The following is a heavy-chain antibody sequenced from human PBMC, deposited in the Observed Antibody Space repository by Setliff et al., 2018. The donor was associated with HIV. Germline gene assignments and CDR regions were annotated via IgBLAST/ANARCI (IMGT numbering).Heavy chain of an antibody. CDR2: IKTRADNYAT. J-gene: IGHJ4*02. D-gene: IGHD3-22*01. Sequence: GGSLRLSCAASGFTFSGSPIHWVRQASGKGLEWLGRIKTRADNYATAYAASVKGRFTISRDDSMNTAYLQMNSLKIEATAVYYCTRPQSFYDIGGSDYWGQGTLVTVSS. V-gene: IGHV3-73*01. CDR3: TRPQSFYDIGGSDY. CDR1: GFTFSGSP.